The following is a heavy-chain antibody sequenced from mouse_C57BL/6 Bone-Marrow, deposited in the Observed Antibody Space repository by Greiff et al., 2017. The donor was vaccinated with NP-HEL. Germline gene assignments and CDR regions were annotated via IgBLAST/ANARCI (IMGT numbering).Heavy chain of an antibody. V-gene: IGHV1-82*01. J-gene: IGHJ3*01. D-gene: IGHD1-1*01. CDR3: VRSETPWFAY. Sequence: VQLQQSGPELVKPGASVKISCKASGYAFSSSWMNWVKQRPGKGLEWIGRIYPGDGDTNYNGKFKGKATLTADKSSSTAYMQLSSLTSEDSAVYFCVRSETPWFAYWGQGTLVTVSA. CDR1: GYAFSSSW. CDR2: IYPGDGDT.